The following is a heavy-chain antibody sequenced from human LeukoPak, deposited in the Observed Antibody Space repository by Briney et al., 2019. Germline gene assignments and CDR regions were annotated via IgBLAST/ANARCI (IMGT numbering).Heavy chain of an antibody. V-gene: IGHV1-2*06. CDR1: GYTFTGYY. D-gene: IGHD4-17*01. CDR2: INPNSGDT. CDR3: AKDFSYGDYSDY. Sequence: ASVKVSCKASGYTFTGYYIYWVRQAPGQGLEWMGRINPNSGDTNYAQKFQGRVTMTRDTSISTAYMELSRLRSDDTAVYYCAKDFSYGDYSDYWGQETLVTVSS. J-gene: IGHJ4*02.